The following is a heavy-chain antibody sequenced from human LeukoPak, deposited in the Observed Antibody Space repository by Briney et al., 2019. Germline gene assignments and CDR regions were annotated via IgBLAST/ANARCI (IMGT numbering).Heavy chain of an antibody. J-gene: IGHJ6*03. D-gene: IGHD5-12*01. CDR2: IRSSSSYI. Sequence: GGSLRLSCATSGFNFRSYSMNWVRQAPGKGLEWVSTIRSSSSYIYYADSVKGRFTISRDNAKNSLYLQMNSLRAEDTAVYYCARDRSGYDFPSIFSYYYMDVWGKGTTVTVSS. CDR1: GFNFRSYS. CDR3: ARDRSGYDFPSIFSYYYMDV. V-gene: IGHV3-21*04.